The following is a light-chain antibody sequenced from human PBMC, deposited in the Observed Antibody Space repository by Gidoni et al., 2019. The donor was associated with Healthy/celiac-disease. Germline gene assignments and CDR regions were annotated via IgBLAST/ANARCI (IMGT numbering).Light chain of an antibody. CDR2: LNSDGSH. CDR1: SGHSSYA. Sequence: QLVLTQSPSASASLGASVKLTCTLSSGHSSYAIAWHQPQPDKGPRYLMKLNSDGSHSKGDGLPDRFSGSSSGAERYLTISSLQSEDEADYYCQTWGTGTPVVFGGGTKLTVL. CDR3: QTWGTGTPVV. J-gene: IGLJ2*01. V-gene: IGLV4-69*01.